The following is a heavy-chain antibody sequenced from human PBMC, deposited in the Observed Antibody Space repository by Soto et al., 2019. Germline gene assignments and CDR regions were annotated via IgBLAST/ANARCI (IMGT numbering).Heavy chain of an antibody. CDR1: GFTFSTYA. V-gene: IGHV3-23*01. D-gene: IGHD4-17*01. CDR2: ISASGDST. CDR3: AHPRGYGVFDAYDI. J-gene: IGHJ3*02. Sequence: VQLLESGGGLVQPGGSLRLSCAASGFTFSTYAMSWVRQAPGKGLEWVSAISASGDSTYSADSVKGRFTISRDNSMNALYLQMSSLRIEDTAVYFCAHPRGYGVFDAYDIWGQGTMVTVSS.